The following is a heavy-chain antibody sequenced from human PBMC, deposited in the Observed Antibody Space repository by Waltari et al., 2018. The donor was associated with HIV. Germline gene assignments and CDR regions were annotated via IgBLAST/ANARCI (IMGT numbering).Heavy chain of an antibody. Sequence: EVQLLESGGGLVQPGGSLRLSCAASGFTFSSYVMSWVRQAPGKGLGWVSAISGSGGSTYYADSVKGRFTISRDNSKNTLFLQMNSLRAEDTAVYYCAKDLGDAAVAGVFDYWGQGTLVTVSS. CDR1: GFTFSSYV. D-gene: IGHD6-19*01. V-gene: IGHV3-23*01. CDR3: AKDLGDAAVAGVFDY. J-gene: IGHJ4*02. CDR2: ISGSGGST.